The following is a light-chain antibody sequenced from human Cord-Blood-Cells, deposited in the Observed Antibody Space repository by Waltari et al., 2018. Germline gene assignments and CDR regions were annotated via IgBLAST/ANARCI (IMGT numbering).Light chain of an antibody. CDR1: SSDVGSYTL. V-gene: IGLV2-23*01. CDR2: EGS. CDR3: CSYAGSSTVV. Sequence: QSALTQPASVSGSPGQSLTLSCTGTSSDVGSYTLVSWYQQHPGKAPKLMIYEGSKRPSGVSNRFSGSKSGNTASLTISGLQAEDEADYYCCSYAGSSTVVFGGGTKLTVL. J-gene: IGLJ2*01.